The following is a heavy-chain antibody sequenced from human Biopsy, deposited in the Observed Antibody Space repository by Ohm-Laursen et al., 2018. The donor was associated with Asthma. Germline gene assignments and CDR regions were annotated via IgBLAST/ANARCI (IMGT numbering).Heavy chain of an antibody. J-gene: IGHJ4*02. D-gene: IGHD3-22*01. V-gene: IGHV7-4-1*02. CDR3: ARMISYYHEMRAPFFDY. CDR2: INTNTGNP. CDR1: GYTVTRYA. Sequence: ASVKVSYKASGYTVTRYAINWVRQAPGQGLEWMGWINTNTGNPTYAQGFTGRFVFSLDTSVNTAHLQISSLKAEDTAVYYCARMISYYHEMRAPFFDYWGRGTLVTVSS.